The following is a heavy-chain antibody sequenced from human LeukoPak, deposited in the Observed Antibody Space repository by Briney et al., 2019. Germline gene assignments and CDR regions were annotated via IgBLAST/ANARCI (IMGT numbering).Heavy chain of an antibody. CDR2: INPSGGST. D-gene: IGHD6-25*01. CDR1: GYTFTSYY. Sequence: ASVKVSCKASGYTFTSYYMHWVRQAPGQGLEWMGIINPSGGSTSYAQKFQGRVTMTRDTSTSTVYMELSSLRSEDTAVYYCVYSGIAAAGPPVLEGFDYWGQGTLVTVSS. V-gene: IGHV1-46*01. J-gene: IGHJ4*02. CDR3: VYSGIAAAGPPVLEGFDY.